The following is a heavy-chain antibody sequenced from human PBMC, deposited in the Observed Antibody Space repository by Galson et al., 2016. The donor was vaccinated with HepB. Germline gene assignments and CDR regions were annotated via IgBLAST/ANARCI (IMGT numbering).Heavy chain of an antibody. CDR3: VRGKYYYDGSGYFAY. V-gene: IGHV1-2*06. D-gene: IGHD3-22*01. Sequence: SVKVSCKASGYTFNGYYMHWVRQAPGQGLEWMGRINPNSGDTNYAQKFQGRVSMTRDSSISTAYMEMTRLRSDDTAVYYCVRGKYYYDGSGYFAYGGQGTLVTISS. J-gene: IGHJ4*02. CDR2: INPNSGDT. CDR1: GYTFNGYY.